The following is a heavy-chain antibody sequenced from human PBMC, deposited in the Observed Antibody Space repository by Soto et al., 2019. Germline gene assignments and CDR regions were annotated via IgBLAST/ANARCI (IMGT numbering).Heavy chain of an antibody. CDR1: GYSFTNYG. V-gene: IGHV1-18*01. CDR2: INGYNGNT. D-gene: IGHD1-1*01. J-gene: IGHJ4*02. CDR3: AASTATSSL. Sequence: QVQLVQSGAEVKKPGASVKVSCKASGYSFTNYGFSWVRQAPGQGLEWMGWINGYNGNTNDAPKLQGRFTMTTDTSTSTAYMELGSLTSDDTAVYFCAASTATSSLWGQGTLVTVSS.